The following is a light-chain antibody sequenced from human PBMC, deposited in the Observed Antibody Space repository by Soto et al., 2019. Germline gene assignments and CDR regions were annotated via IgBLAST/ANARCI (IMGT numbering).Light chain of an antibody. CDR1: QPIKTW. J-gene: IGKJ3*01. Sequence: DLQLTQSPASVSAAVGDRINISCRASQPIKTWLAWYQQKPGKGPKLLIYTASTLKTGVPSRFSGSGSGTDFTLTISSLQPEDAAIYSCQQAASFPFTFGPGAKV. CDR3: QQAASFPFT. V-gene: IGKV1-12*02. CDR2: TAS.